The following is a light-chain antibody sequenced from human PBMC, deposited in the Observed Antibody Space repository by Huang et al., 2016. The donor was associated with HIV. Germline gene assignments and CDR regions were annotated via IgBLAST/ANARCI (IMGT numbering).Light chain of an antibody. Sequence: TALTQSPGTLSLSAGQRATLSCRASQSVSSSYLSRYQHKPVQTPRLFIYGASSRATGIPDRCSSSGSGTDFTLTISGLEPEDFAVYCCQQYGRSPYTFGQGTKLEIK. CDR2: GAS. V-gene: IGKV3-20*01. J-gene: IGKJ2*01. CDR3: QQYGRSPYT. CDR1: QSVSSSY.